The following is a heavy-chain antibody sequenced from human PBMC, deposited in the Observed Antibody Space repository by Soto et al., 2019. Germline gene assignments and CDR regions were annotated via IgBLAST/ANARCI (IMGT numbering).Heavy chain of an antibody. Sequence: SETLSLTCTVSSGSISTYYWSWIRQPPGKGLEWIGYIYYNGHTDYNPSLKSRVTMSVATSKNQFSLKLSSVTAADTAVYYCARVQSSYYDRAFDSWGQGIQVTVSS. CDR3: ARVQSSYYDRAFDS. D-gene: IGHD3-9*01. J-gene: IGHJ4*02. CDR1: SGSISTYY. CDR2: IYYNGHT. V-gene: IGHV4-59*08.